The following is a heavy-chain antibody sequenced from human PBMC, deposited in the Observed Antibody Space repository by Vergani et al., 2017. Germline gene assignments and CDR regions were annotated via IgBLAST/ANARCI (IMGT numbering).Heavy chain of an antibody. CDR2: INPSGGST. D-gene: IGHD3-3*01. CDR3: ARDDRITIFGVVNGAWNWFDP. Sequence: QVQLVQSGAEVKKPGASVKVSCKASGYTFTSYYMHWVRQAPGQGLEWMGIINPSGGSTSYAQKFQGRVTMTRDTSTSTVYMELSSLRSEDTAVYYCARDDRITIFGVVNGAWNWFDPWGQGTLVTVSS. CDR1: GYTFTSYY. J-gene: IGHJ5*02. V-gene: IGHV1-46*01.